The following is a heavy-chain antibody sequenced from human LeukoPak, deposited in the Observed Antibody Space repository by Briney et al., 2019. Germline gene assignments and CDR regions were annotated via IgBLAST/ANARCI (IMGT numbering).Heavy chain of an antibody. CDR3: TGADCGADCYADAFDI. Sequence: PSETLSLTCAVYGGSFSGYYWSWIRQPPGKGLEWIGEINHSGSTNYNPSLKSRVTISVDTSKNQFSLKLSSVTAADTAVYYCTGADCGADCYADAFDIWGQGTMVTVSS. CDR1: GGSFSGYY. CDR2: INHSGST. V-gene: IGHV4-34*01. D-gene: IGHD2-21*02. J-gene: IGHJ3*02.